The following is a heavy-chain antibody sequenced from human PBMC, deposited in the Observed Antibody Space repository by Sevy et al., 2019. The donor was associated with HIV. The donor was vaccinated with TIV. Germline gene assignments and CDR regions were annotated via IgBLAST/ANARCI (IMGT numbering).Heavy chain of an antibody. D-gene: IGHD3-22*01. V-gene: IGHV3-33*01. CDR1: GFTFSNYA. J-gene: IGHJ4*02. CDR2: IWSDGAYQ. CDR3: ARGGYYYDNAAYYAPDS. Sequence: GGSLRISCAATGFTFSNYAMHWVRQAPGKGMEWVAIIWSDGAYQYHGDSVKGRFTISRDNSKNTLYLQMNNVRVEDTAVYYCARGGYYYDNAAYYAPDSWGQGTLVTVSS.